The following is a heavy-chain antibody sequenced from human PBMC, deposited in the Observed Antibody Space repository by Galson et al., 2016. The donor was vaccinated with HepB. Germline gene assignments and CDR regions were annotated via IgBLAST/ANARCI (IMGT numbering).Heavy chain of an antibody. CDR2: VSTYNDNT. CDR1: GYNFTTYG. Sequence: SVKVSCKASGYNFTTYGLSWVRQAPGQGLEWMGWVSTYNDNTNYAPKFQGRVTMTADTSTSTVYMELRGLRSDDTAIYYCAGGSIGYYWGQGTLVTVSS. V-gene: IGHV1-18*01. D-gene: IGHD6-25*01. CDR3: AGGSIGYY. J-gene: IGHJ4*02.